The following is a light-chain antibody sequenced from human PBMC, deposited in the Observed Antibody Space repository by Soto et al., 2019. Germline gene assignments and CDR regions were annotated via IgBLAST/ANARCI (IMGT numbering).Light chain of an antibody. CDR3: QQYKSSYT. CDR1: QTISGW. V-gene: IGKV1-5*01. CDR2: DAS. J-gene: IGKJ2*01. Sequence: DIQMTQSPTTLSASVGDRVTITCRASQTISGWLAWYHQKPGKAPKLLIYDASTLESGVPSRFSGSESGTRFTLTISSLQPDDFGTYYCQQYKSSYTFGQGTKVEIK.